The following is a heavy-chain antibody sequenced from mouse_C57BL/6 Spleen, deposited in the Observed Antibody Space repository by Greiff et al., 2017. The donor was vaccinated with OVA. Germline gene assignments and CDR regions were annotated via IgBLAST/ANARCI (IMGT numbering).Heavy chain of an antibody. CDR3: ARDDYDAGYYFDY. D-gene: IGHD2-4*01. V-gene: IGHV1-64*01. CDR1: GYTFTSYW. CDR2: IHPNSGST. Sequence: QVQLKQPGAELVKPGASVKLSCKASGYTFTSYWMHWVKQRPGQGLEWIGMIHPNSGSTNYNEKFKSKATLTVDKSSSTAYMQLSSLTSEDSAVYYCARDDYDAGYYFDYWGQGTTLTVSS. J-gene: IGHJ2*01.